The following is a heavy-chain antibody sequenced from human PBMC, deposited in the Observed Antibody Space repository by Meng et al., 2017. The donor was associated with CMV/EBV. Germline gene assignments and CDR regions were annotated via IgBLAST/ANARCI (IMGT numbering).Heavy chain of an antibody. J-gene: IGHJ6*02. CDR3: VKDKWNGAGGYYYYGMDV. V-gene: IGHV3-9*01. CDR2: ISWNSGAI. D-gene: IGHD1-1*01. Sequence: SLKISCAATEFIFHDYAMHWVRQAPGKGLEWVSSISWNSGAIGYADSVKGRFTISRDNAKKSLYLQMNSLRAEDTALYYCVKDKWNGAGGYYYYGMDVWSQGTTVTVSS. CDR1: EFIFHDYA.